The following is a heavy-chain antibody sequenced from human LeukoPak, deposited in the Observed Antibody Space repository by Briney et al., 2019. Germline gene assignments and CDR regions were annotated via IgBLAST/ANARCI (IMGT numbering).Heavy chain of an antibody. V-gene: IGHV3-21*01. D-gene: IGHD6-19*01. CDR3: ARDKRQWLVFDY. J-gene: IGHJ4*02. Sequence: GGSLRLSRAASGFIFNSYNMNWVRQAPGKGLEWVSSICRGSAYIYYADSVKGRFTISKDNAKNPLYLQMNSLRAEDTAVYYCARDKRQWLVFDYWGQGTLVTVSS. CDR2: ICRGSAYI. CDR1: GFIFNSYN.